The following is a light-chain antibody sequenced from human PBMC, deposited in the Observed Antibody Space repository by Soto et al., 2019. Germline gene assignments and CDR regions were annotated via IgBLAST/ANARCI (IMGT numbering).Light chain of an antibody. CDR3: QKYNSAPHE. J-gene: IGKJ1*01. CDR2: AAS. V-gene: IGKV1-27*01. CDR1: QGISNY. Sequence: DIQMTQSPSSLSASVGDRVTITCWASQGISNYLAWYQQKPGKVPKLLIYAASTLQSGVPSRFSGSGSGTDFTLTISSLQPEDVATYYCQKYNSAPHEFGQGTKVEIK.